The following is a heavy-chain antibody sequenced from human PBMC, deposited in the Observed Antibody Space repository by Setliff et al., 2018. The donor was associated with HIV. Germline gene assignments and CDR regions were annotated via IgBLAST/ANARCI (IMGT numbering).Heavy chain of an antibody. CDR2: IYPGDSDT. CDR1: GYSFTSYW. CDR3: ARAPNSPSYSNIFYADH. V-gene: IGHV5-51*01. D-gene: IGHD3-9*01. J-gene: IGHJ5*02. Sequence: PGESLKISCKGSGYSFTSYWIGWVRQMPGKGLEWMGIIYPGDSDTRYSPSFQGQVTISADKSISTAYLQWRSLKASDTAMYFCARAPNSPSYSNIFYADHWGQGTLVTVSS.